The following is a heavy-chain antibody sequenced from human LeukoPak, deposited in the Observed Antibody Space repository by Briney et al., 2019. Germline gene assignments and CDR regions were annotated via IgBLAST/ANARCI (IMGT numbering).Heavy chain of an antibody. D-gene: IGHD5-24*01. CDR2: INPNSGDT. V-gene: IGHV1-2*02. CDR3: ARDRDGQDYFDY. J-gene: IGHJ4*02. Sequence: ASVKVSCKASGYTFTGYFMHWVRQTPGQGLEWMGWINPNSGDTNYAQKFQGRVTITTDESTSTAYMELSSLRSEDTAVYYCARDRDGQDYFDYWGQGTLVTVSS. CDR1: GYTFTGYF.